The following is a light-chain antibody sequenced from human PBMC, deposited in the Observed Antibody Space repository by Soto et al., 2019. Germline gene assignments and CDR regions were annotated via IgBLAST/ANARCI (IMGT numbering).Light chain of an antibody. Sequence: EIVLTQSPATLSLSPGERATLSCRASQSVSRFLAWYQQKPGQAPRLLIYDVSNRATGIPARFSGSRSGTDFTLTISSLAPEDFVAYYCHQSSYSLYTFRRATELEIK. J-gene: IGKJ2*01. CDR3: HQSSYSLYT. V-gene: IGKV3-11*01. CDR2: DVS. CDR1: QSVSRF.